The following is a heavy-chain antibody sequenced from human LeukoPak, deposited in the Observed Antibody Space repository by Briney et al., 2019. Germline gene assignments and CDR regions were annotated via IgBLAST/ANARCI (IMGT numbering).Heavy chain of an antibody. CDR1: GGSFSGYY. Sequence: PSETLSLTCAVYGGSFSGYYWSWIRQPPGKGLEWIGEINHSGSTNYNPSLKSRVTISVDTSKNQFSLKLSSVTAADTAVYYCARLSPTTVTADYWGQGTLVTVSS. CDR2: INHSGST. D-gene: IGHD4-17*01. J-gene: IGHJ4*02. CDR3: ARLSPTTVTADY. V-gene: IGHV4-34*01.